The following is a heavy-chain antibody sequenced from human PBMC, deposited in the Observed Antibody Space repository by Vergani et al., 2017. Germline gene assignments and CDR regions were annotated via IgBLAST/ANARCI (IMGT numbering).Heavy chain of an antibody. V-gene: IGHV3-30*02. Sequence: QVQLVESGGGVVQPGGSLRLSCAASGFTFSSYGMHWVRQAPGKGLEWVAFIRYDGSNKYYADSVKGRFTISRDNSKNTLYLQMNSLRAEDTAVYYCAKAGPGYCSGGSCYYFDYWGQGTLVTVSS. J-gene: IGHJ4*02. CDR1: GFTFSSYG. D-gene: IGHD2-15*01. CDR3: AKAGPGYCSGGSCYYFDY. CDR2: IRYDGSNK.